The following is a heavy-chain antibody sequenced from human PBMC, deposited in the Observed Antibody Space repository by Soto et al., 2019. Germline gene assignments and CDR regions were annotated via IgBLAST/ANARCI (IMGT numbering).Heavy chain of an antibody. CDR1: GGSISSGGYY. CDR2: IYYSGNT. CDR3: ARDGRWLQLGGAMDV. Sequence: QVQLQESGPGLVKPSQTLSLTCTVSGGSISSGGYYWSWIRQHPGKGLEWIGYIYYSGNTYYNPSLKSRVTISVDTSNNQFSLKLSSVTAADTAVYYCARDGRWLQLGGAMDVWGQGTTVTVSS. V-gene: IGHV4-31*03. D-gene: IGHD5-12*01. J-gene: IGHJ6*02.